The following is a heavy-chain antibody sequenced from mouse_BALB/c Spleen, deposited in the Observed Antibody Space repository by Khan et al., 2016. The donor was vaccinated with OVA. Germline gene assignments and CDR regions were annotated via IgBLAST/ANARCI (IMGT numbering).Heavy chain of an antibody. CDR2: ISYSGST. D-gene: IGHD4-1*01. CDR1: GYSITSDYA. J-gene: IGHJ4*01. Sequence: EVQLQESGPGLVKPSQSLSLTCTVTGYSITSDYAWNWIRQFPGNKLEWMGYISYSGSTTYNPSLKRRISITRDTSKDQFFLQLKSVTSQDKATYYCASELGRYYDRDYWGKGTSGNVSS. CDR3: ASELGRYYDRDY. V-gene: IGHV3-2*02.